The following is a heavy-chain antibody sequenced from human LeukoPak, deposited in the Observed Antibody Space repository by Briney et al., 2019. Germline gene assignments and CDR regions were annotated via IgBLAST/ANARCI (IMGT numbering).Heavy chain of an antibody. D-gene: IGHD3-3*01. J-gene: IGHJ4*02. Sequence: GGSLRLSCAASGFTFSSYSMNWVRQAPGKGLEWVSYISSSSSTIYYADSVKGRFTISRDNAKRTLFLQMNSLRAEDTAFYYCAKAELGVDTFFDYWGQGTLVTVSS. CDR2: ISSSSSTI. CDR3: AKAELGVDTFFDY. CDR1: GFTFSSYS. V-gene: IGHV3-48*04.